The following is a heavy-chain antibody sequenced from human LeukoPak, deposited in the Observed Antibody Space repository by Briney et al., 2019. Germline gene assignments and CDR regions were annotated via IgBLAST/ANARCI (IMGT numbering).Heavy chain of an antibody. CDR2: ISYDGSNK. D-gene: IGHD3-22*01. Sequence: PGGPLRLSCAASGFTFSSYVMHLVRQAPGKGLEWVAVISYDGSNKYYAASVKGRFTISIDNSKNPLYLQMNSLRAEDTAVYYCATPKSPYYYDSSGLDYWGQGTLVTVSS. V-gene: IGHV3-30*04. CDR3: ATPKSPYYYDSSGLDY. J-gene: IGHJ4*02. CDR1: GFTFSSYV.